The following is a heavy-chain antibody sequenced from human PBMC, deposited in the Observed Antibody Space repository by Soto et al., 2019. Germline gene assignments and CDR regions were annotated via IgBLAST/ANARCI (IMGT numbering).Heavy chain of an antibody. CDR1: GYTFTGYY. CDR2: INPISGAT. D-gene: IGHD4-17*01. V-gene: IGHV1-2*02. CDR3: VRGGYGDYLHV. Sequence: GASVKVSCKTSGYTFTGYYIHGVVQAPGQGLEWMAWINPISGATKYEQKFQGRVTVTRDTSISSAYMELSSLRSDDTAVYFCVRGGYGDYLHVWGQGTLVTVSS. J-gene: IGHJ1*01.